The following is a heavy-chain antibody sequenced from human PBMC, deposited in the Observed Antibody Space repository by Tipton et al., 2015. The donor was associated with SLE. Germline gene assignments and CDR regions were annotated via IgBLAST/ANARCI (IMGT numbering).Heavy chain of an antibody. CDR3: AKVGLYYYEPLGH. CDR1: GFTFSSCG. V-gene: IGHV3-30*02. Sequence: GSLRLSCAASGFTFSSCGMHWVRQAPGKGLEWVAFIQYDGSKKYCADSVKGRFIISRDNSKNTLYLQMNSLRAEDTAVYYCAKVGLYYYEPLGHWGQGTLVAVSS. CDR2: IQYDGSKK. J-gene: IGHJ1*01. D-gene: IGHD3-22*01.